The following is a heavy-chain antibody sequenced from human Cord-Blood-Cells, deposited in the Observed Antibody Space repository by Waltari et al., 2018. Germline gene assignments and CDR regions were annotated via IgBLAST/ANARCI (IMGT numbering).Heavy chain of an antibody. V-gene: IGHV3-15*01. D-gene: IGHD2-2*01. J-gene: IGHJ4*02. CDR1: GFTFRNAW. Sequence: EVQLVESGGGLVKPGGSLRPSCAASGFTFRNAWLTWVRQAPGKGLEWVGRIKSKTDGGTTDYAAPVKGRFTISRDDSKNTLYLQMNSLKTEDTAVYYCTTPPSWGWGYWGQGTLVTVSS. CDR3: TTPPSWGWGY. CDR2: IKSKTDGGTT.